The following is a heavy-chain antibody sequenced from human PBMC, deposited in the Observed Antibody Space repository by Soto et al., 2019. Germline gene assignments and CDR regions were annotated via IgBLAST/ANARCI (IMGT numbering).Heavy chain of an antibody. V-gene: IGHV5-51*01. Sequence: PGEAKKSSCKGAGYRFTSYGSGWVRQKNGNALAWLAIIYPGASHTRYSPSFQGQVTISADKSISPAYLQWSSLKASDTVMYYCARLPLDYYYYGTDVWGQGPSVTVSS. CDR2: IYPGASHT. CDR3: ARLPLDYYYYGTDV. CDR1: GYRFTSYG. J-gene: IGHJ6*02.